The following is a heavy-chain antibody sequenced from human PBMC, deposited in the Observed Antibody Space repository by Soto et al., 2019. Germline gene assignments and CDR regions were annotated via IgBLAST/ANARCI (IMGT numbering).Heavy chain of an antibody. CDR1: GGSVSSGSYY. Sequence: SETLSLTCTVSGGSVSSGSYYWSWIRQPPGKGLEWIGYIYYSGSTNYNPSLKSRVTISVDTSKNQFSLKLSSVTAADTAVYYCARAILYYYDSSGYYYFDYWGQGTLVTVSS. CDR3: ARAILYYYDSSGYYYFDY. CDR2: IYYSGST. V-gene: IGHV4-61*01. D-gene: IGHD3-22*01. J-gene: IGHJ4*02.